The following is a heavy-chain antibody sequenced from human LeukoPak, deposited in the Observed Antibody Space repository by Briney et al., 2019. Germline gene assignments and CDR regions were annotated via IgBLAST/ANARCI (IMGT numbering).Heavy chain of an antibody. J-gene: IGHJ4*02. CDR3: ARSRSSYYATALDY. CDR1: GFTFSDYY. Sequence: GGSLRLSCAASGFTFSDYYMSWIRQGPGRGLEWVSYISSCGGTINYEDSVKGRFTISRDNAKNSMYLQMNSLRAEDTAVYYCARSRSSYYATALDYWGQGTLVTVSS. CDR2: ISSCGGTI. V-gene: IGHV3-11*01. D-gene: IGHD2-15*01.